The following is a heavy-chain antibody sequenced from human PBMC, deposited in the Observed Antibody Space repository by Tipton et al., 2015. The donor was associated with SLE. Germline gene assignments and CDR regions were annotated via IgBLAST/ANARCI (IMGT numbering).Heavy chain of an antibody. V-gene: IGHV4-39*01. CDR1: GGSISSSSYY. D-gene: IGHD3-3*01. CDR3: ARLIVYYYDFWSWWFDP. J-gene: IGHJ5*02. Sequence: TLSLTCTVSGGSISSSSYYWGWIRQPPGKGLEWIGSIYYSGSTYYNPSLKSRVTISVDTSKNQFSLKLSSVTAADTAVYYCARLIVYYYDFWSWWFDPWGQGTLVTVSS. CDR2: IYYSGST.